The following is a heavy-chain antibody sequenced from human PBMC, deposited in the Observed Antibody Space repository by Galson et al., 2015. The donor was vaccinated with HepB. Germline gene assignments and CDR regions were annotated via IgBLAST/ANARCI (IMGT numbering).Heavy chain of an antibody. CDR2: ISYDGSRR. CDR1: GFIFRDYD. V-gene: IGHV3-30*18. D-gene: IGHD2-21*01. Sequence: SLRLSCAASGFIFRDYDMHWVRQVPGKGLEWVAFISYDGSRRYYAESVKGRFTISRDNSERTLYLQARSLRVEDSAVYYCANGVTPYDCYEACWGQGTLVSVSS. J-gene: IGHJ4*03. CDR3: ANGVTPYDCYEAC.